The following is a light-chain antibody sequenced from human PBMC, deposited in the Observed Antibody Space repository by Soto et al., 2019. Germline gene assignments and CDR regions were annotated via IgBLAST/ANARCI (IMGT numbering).Light chain of an antibody. V-gene: IGLV1-40*01. CDR1: SSNIGTGYD. Sequence: QSVLTQPPSVSGAPGQRVTISCTGSSSNIGTGYDVHWYQQLPGTAPKLLIYDNTNRPSGVPDRFSASKSGTSASLAITGVQAEDEADYYCQSYDSSLSASVFGGGTKVTVL. CDR3: QSYDSSLSASV. J-gene: IGLJ3*02. CDR2: DNT.